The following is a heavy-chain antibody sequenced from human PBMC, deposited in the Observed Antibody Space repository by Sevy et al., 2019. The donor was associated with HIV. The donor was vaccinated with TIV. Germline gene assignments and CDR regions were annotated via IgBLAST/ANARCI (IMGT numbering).Heavy chain of an antibody. Sequence: SETLSLTCTVSGDSISSYYWSWIRQPPGRGLEWIGYIYNTGSTNYNPSLKSRVTMSLDTSKNQFSLKLTSVTAADTAVYSCAGGVRGGWYGELGYWGQGTLVTVSS. D-gene: IGHD6-19*01. V-gene: IGHV4-59*13. CDR1: GDSISSYY. CDR2: IYNTGST. J-gene: IGHJ4*02. CDR3: AGGVRGGWYGELGY.